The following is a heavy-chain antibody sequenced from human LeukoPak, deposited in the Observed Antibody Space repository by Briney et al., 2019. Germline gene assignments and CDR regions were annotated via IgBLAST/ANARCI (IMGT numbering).Heavy chain of an antibody. CDR2: ISGSGGST. Sequence: GGSLRLSCAASGFTFSNYAMNWVRQAPGKGLEWVSAISGSGGSTYYTDSVKGRFTISRDNSKNTLYLQMNSLRAEDTAVYYCAKSPKPGIADYWGQGTLVTVSS. CDR1: GFTFSNYA. CDR3: AKSPKPGIADY. J-gene: IGHJ4*02. V-gene: IGHV3-23*01. D-gene: IGHD7-27*01.